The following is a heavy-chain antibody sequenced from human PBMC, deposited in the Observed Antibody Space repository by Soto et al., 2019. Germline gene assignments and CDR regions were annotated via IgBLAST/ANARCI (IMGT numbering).Heavy chain of an antibody. J-gene: IGHJ4*02. Sequence: PSETLSLTCTVSGGSVSSGSYYWSWIRQPPGKGLEWIGYIYYSGSTNYNPSLKSRVTISVDTSKNQFSLKLSSVTAADTAVYYCASLDYDYGDYYFDYWGQGTLVTVSS. D-gene: IGHD4-17*01. CDR3: ASLDYDYGDYYFDY. CDR1: GGSVSSGSYY. CDR2: IYYSGST. V-gene: IGHV4-61*01.